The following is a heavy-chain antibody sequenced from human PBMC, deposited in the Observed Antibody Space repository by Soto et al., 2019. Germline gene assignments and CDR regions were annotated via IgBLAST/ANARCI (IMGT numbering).Heavy chain of an antibody. CDR2: MNPNSGNT. CDR1: GYTFTSYD. V-gene: IGHV1-8*01. Sequence: ASVKVSCKASGYTFTSYDINWVRQATGQGLEWMGWMNPNSGNTGYAQKFQGRVTMARNTSISTAYMELSSLRSEDTAVYYCARAYSSSWYNWFDPWGQGTLVTVSS. CDR3: ARAYSSSWYNWFDP. J-gene: IGHJ5*02. D-gene: IGHD6-13*01.